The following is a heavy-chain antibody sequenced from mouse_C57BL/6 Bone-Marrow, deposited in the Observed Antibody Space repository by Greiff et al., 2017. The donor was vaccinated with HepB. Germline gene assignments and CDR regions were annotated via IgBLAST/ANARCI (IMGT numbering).Heavy chain of an antibody. CDR1: GFTFSDYG. V-gene: IGHV5-17*01. J-gene: IGHJ3*01. CDR3: ARRATVVEGFAY. Sequence: EVKLVESGGGLVKPGGSLKLSCAASGFTFSDYGMHWVRQAPEKGLEWVAYISSGSSTIYYADTVKGRFTISRDNAKNTLFLQMTSLRSEDTAMYYCARRATVVEGFAYWGQGTLVTVSA. CDR2: ISSGSSTI. D-gene: IGHD1-1*01.